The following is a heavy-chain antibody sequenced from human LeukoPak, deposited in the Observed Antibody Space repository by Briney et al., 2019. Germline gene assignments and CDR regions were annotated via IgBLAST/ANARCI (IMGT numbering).Heavy chain of an antibody. CDR2: ISGSGGST. J-gene: IGHJ4*02. Sequence: GGSLRPSCAASGFTFSSYAMSWVRQAPGKGLEWVSAISGSGGSTYYADSVKGRFTISRDNSKNTLYLQMNSLRAEDTAVYYCAKEGRSYYGSGSSPGYWGQGTLVTVSS. CDR1: GFTFSSYA. V-gene: IGHV3-23*01. CDR3: AKEGRSYYGSGSSPGY. D-gene: IGHD3-10*01.